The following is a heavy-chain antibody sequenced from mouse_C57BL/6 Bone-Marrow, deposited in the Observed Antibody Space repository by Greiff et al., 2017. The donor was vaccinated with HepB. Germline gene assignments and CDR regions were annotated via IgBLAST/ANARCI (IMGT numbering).Heavy chain of an antibody. CDR1: GFNIKDDY. V-gene: IGHV14-4*01. J-gene: IGHJ4*01. D-gene: IGHD2-2*01. CDR2: IDPENGDT. CDR3: TRSTMVTKAMDY. Sequence: DVQLQESGAELVRPGASVKLSCTASGFNIKDDYMHWVKQRPEQGLEWIGWIDPENGDTEYASKFQGKATITADTSSNTAYLQLSSLTSEDTAVYYCTRSTMVTKAMDYWGQGTSVTVSS.